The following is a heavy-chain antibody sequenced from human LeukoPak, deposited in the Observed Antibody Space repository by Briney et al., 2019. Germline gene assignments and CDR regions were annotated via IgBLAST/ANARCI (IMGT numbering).Heavy chain of an antibody. D-gene: IGHD3-3*01. CDR1: GFTFSTYG. CDR3: AKGYDFWIEY. J-gene: IGHJ4*02. Sequence: GGSLRLSCAASGFTFSTYGMHWVRQAPGKGLEWVAFIRYDGSNKYYADSVKGRFTISRDNSKNTLYLQMNSLRAEDTAVYYCAKGYDFWIEYWGQGSLVTVSS. V-gene: IGHV3-30*02. CDR2: IRYDGSNK.